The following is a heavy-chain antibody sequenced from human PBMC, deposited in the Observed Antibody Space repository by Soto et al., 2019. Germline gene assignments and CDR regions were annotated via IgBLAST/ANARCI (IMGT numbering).Heavy chain of an antibody. Sequence: PLSLTCAVSYGSISSGGYYWSFILQHPLKGLEWIGYIYYSGSTYYNPSLKSRVTISVDTSKNQFSLKLSSVTAADTAVYYCARVDQGSWRSGYYCWFDPWGQGTLVTVSS. V-gene: IGHV4-31*11. CDR1: YGSISSGGYY. J-gene: IGHJ5*02. D-gene: IGHD3-3*01. CDR3: ARVDQGSWRSGYYCWFDP. CDR2: IYYSGST.